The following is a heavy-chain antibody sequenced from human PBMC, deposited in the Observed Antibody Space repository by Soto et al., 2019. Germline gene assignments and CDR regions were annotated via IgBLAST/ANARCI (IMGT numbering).Heavy chain of an antibody. Sequence: EVQLLESGGGLVQPGGSLRLSCAASGFSFRSYAMSWVRQAPGKGLEWVSALSGSSDNTYYADSVKGRFTISRDNPKNTLYLQMNSLRAEDTAVYYCARVPSRGATAITFDYWGQGTLVTVSS. J-gene: IGHJ4*02. CDR2: LSGSSDNT. CDR1: GFSFRSYA. D-gene: IGHD2-21*02. V-gene: IGHV3-23*01. CDR3: ARVPSRGATAITFDY.